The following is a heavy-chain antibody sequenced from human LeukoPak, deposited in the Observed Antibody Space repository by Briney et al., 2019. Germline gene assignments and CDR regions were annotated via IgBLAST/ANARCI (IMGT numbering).Heavy chain of an antibody. D-gene: IGHD3-9*01. CDR3: AYDWSSLGYLY. CDR2: IYSGGST. Sequence: PGGSLRLSCAASGFTVSSNYMSWVRQAPGKGLEWVSVIYSGGSTYYADSVKGRFTISRDNSKNTLYLQMNSLRAEDTAVYYCAYDWSSLGYLYWGQGTLVTVSS. J-gene: IGHJ4*02. CDR1: GFTVSSNY. V-gene: IGHV3-66*01.